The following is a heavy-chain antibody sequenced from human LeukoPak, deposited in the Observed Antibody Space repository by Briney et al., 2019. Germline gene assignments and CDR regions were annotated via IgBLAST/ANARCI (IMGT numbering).Heavy chain of an antibody. Sequence: PSETLSLTCTVSGYSISSGYYWGWIRQPPGKGLEWIGSIYHSGSTYYNPSLKSRVTISVDTSKNQFSLKLSSVTAADTAVYYCARSYSWYFDLWGRGTLVTVSS. CDR1: GYSISSGYY. J-gene: IGHJ2*01. V-gene: IGHV4-38-2*02. CDR3: ARSYSWYFDL. D-gene: IGHD3-10*01. CDR2: IYHSGST.